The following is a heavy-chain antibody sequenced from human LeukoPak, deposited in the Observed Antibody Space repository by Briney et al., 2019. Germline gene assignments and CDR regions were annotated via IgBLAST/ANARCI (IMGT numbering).Heavy chain of an antibody. Sequence: SETLSLTCTVSDDSISSGSYYWSWIRQPAGKGLEWIGRISASGSTNYNPSLKSRATISVNTSKNQFSLKLSSVTATDTAVYYCAREQRWLQSLDYWGQGTLVTVSS. D-gene: IGHD5-24*01. J-gene: IGHJ4*02. V-gene: IGHV4-61*02. CDR1: DDSISSGSYY. CDR2: ISASGST. CDR3: AREQRWLQSLDY.